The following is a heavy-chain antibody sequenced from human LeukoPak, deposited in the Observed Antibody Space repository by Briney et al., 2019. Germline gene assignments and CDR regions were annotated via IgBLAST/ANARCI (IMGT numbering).Heavy chain of an antibody. J-gene: IGHJ6*02. Sequence: ASVKVSCKASGGTFSSYAISWVRQAPGQGLGWMGRIIPILGIANYAQKFQGRVTITADKSTSTAYMELSSLRSEDTAVYYCAREGYYDSSSYYYGMDVWGQGTTVTVSS. D-gene: IGHD3-22*01. CDR3: AREGYYDSSSYYYGMDV. V-gene: IGHV1-69*04. CDR2: IIPILGIA. CDR1: GGTFSSYA.